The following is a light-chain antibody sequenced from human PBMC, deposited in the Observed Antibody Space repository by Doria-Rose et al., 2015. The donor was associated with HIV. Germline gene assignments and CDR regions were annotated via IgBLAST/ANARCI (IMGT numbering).Light chain of an antibody. CDR3: GAWDSSLSAVV. CDR2: DDI. Sequence: AAPGQKVTISCSGSSSNIGNNFVSWCQQFPGTAPELLIYDDIKRPSGIPDRFAGSKSGTSATLGITGLQTGDEADYYCGAWDSSLSAVVFGGGTKLTVL. J-gene: IGLJ2*01. CDR1: SSNIGNNF. V-gene: IGLV1-51*01.